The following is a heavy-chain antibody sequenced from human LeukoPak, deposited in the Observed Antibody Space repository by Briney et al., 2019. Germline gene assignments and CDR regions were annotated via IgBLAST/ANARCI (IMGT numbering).Heavy chain of an antibody. Sequence: GGSLRLSCAASGITFSSYAMSWVRQAPGKGLEWVSVISGSGGSTYYADSVKGRFTISRDNSKNTVYLQMNRLRAEDTAVYFCARAGRDVYNYPYYFGCWGQGTLVTVSS. CDR2: ISGSGGST. V-gene: IGHV3-23*01. D-gene: IGHD5-24*01. CDR1: GITFSSYA. J-gene: IGHJ4*02. CDR3: ARAGRDVYNYPYYFGC.